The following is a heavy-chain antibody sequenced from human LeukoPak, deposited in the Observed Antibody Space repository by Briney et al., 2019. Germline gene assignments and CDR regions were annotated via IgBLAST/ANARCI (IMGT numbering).Heavy chain of an antibody. Sequence: SETLSLTCAVYGGSFSGYYWSWIRQPPGKGLEWIGEINHSGSTYYNPSLKSRVTISVDTSKNQFSLKLSSVTAADTAVYYCARDPFTIFGVGDWYFDLWGRGTLVTVSS. J-gene: IGHJ2*01. V-gene: IGHV4-34*01. CDR1: GGSFSGYY. CDR2: INHSGST. D-gene: IGHD3-3*01. CDR3: ARDPFTIFGVGDWYFDL.